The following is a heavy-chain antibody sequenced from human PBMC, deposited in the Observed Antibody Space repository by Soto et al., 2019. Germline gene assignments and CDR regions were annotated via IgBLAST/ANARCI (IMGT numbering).Heavy chain of an antibody. D-gene: IGHD3-10*01. CDR3: ARASAQYDSGTYEGGYYYFDS. J-gene: IGHJ4*02. Sequence: PSETLSLTCTVSGGSISSSSYYWGWIRQPPGKEPDLIWCIYYSGSTYYNPSLKSRVTISVDTSKNQFFLELTSVTAADTAVYYCARASAQYDSGTYEGGYYYFDSWGQGTPVTVS. CDR1: GGSISSSSYY. CDR2: IYYSGST. V-gene: IGHV4-39*01.